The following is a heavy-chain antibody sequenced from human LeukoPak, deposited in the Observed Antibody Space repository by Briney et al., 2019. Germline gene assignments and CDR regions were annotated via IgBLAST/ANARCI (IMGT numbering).Heavy chain of an antibody. CDR3: ARNGAALVKWTILYYYMDV. CDR2: INPNSGGT. D-gene: IGHD5-18*01. J-gene: IGHJ6*03. CDR1: GYTFIGYY. V-gene: IGHV1-2*02. Sequence: GASVKVSCKASGYTFIGYYMHWVRQAPGQGLECMGWINPNSGGTNYAQKFQGRVTMTRDTSISTAYMEVHRLRSDDTAVYYCARNGAALVKWTILYYYMDVWGKGTTVTISS.